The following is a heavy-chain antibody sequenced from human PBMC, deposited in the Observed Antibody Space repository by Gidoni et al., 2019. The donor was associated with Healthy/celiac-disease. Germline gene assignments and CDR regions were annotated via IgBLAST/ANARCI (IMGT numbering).Heavy chain of an antibody. J-gene: IGHJ1*01. CDR3: ARGITYDILPIQH. CDR1: GFTFSSYA. V-gene: IGHV3-30-3*01. Sequence: QVQLVESGGGVVQPGRSLRLYCAASGFTFSSYAMHWVRQAPGKGLEWVAVISYDGSNKYYADAVKGRFTISRDNSKNTLYLQMNSLRAEDTAVYYCARGITYDILPIQHWGQGTLVTVSS. CDR2: ISYDGSNK. D-gene: IGHD3-9*01.